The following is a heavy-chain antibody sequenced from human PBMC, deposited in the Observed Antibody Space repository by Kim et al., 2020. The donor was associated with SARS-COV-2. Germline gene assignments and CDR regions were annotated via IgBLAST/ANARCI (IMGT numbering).Heavy chain of an antibody. J-gene: IGHJ6*02. CDR2: FDPEDGET. Sequence: ASVKVSCKVSGYTLTELSMHWVRQAPGKGLEWMGGFDPEDGETIYAQKFQGRVTMTEDTSTDTAYMELSSLRSEDTAVYYCALLRYFSPAHYYGMDVWGQGTTVTVSS. CDR3: ALLRYFSPAHYYGMDV. V-gene: IGHV1-24*01. CDR1: GYTLTELS. D-gene: IGHD3-9*01.